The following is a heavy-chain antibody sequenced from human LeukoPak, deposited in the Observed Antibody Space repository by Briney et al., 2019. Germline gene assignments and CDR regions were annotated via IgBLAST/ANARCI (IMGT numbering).Heavy chain of an antibody. CDR1: GFTFSSYS. Sequence: GGSLRLSCAASGFTFSSYSMNWVRQAPGKGLEWVSPISSSSSYIYYADSVKGRFTISRDNAKNSLYLQMNSLRAEDTAVYYCASWVLLSGASGYSYGYDYWGQGTLVTVSS. J-gene: IGHJ4*02. CDR2: ISSSSSYI. D-gene: IGHD5-18*01. CDR3: ASWVLLSGASGYSYGYDY. V-gene: IGHV3-21*01.